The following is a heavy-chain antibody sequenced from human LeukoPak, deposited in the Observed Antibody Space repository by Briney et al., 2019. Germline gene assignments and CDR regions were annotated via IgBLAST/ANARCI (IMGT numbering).Heavy chain of an antibody. CDR2: ISWSSGNI. CDR1: GFSFDDYA. D-gene: IGHD3-3*01. Sequence: GRSLRLSCAASGFSFDDYAMHWVRQAPGKGLEWVSGISWSSGNIGYADSVKGRFTISRDNAKNSLYLQMNSLRAEDTALYYCAKASVRFLELGWFDPWGQGTLVTVSS. CDR3: AKASVRFLELGWFDP. J-gene: IGHJ5*02. V-gene: IGHV3-9*01.